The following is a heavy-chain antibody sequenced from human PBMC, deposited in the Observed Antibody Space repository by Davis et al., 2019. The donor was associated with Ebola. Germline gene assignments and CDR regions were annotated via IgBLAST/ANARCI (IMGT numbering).Heavy chain of an antibody. CDR2: INGDRCRI. V-gene: IGHV3-43*02. Sequence: ESLKIPCATSGFTFGDYTMHWVRQAPGKGLEWVSFINGDRCRIDYADSVKGRFTISGDNSKNSLYLQMNSLTTEDTALYYCAKAKFSGSALIGHWGQGTLVTVSS. D-gene: IGHD1-26*01. J-gene: IGHJ4*02. CDR1: GFTFGDYT. CDR3: AKAKFSGSALIGH.